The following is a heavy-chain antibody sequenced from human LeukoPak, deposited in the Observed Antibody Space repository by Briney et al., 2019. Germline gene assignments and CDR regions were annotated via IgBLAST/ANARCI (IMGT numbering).Heavy chain of an antibody. V-gene: IGHV4-59*11. CDR2: IYYSGST. Sequence: SETLSLTCTVSGGSISSHYWSWIRQPPGKGLEWIGYIYYSGSTNYNPSLKSRVTISVDTSKNQFSLKLSSVTAADTAVYYCARSEGGYDSPYYYYYMDVWGKGTTVTVSS. J-gene: IGHJ6*03. CDR3: ARSEGGYDSPYYYYYMDV. D-gene: IGHD5-12*01. CDR1: GGSISSHY.